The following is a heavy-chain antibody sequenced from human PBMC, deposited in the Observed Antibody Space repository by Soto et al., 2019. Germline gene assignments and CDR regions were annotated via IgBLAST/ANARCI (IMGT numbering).Heavy chain of an antibody. J-gene: IGHJ4*02. D-gene: IGHD3-9*01. CDR2: IYHSGST. CDR1: GGSISSGGYS. Sequence: SETLSLTCAVSGGSISSGGYSWSWIRQPPGKGLEWIGYIYHSGSTYYNPSLKSRVTISVDRSKNQFSLKLSSVTAADTAVYYCARTVRLYYDILTGYPYYFDYWGQGTLVTVSS. V-gene: IGHV4-30-2*01. CDR3: ARTVRLYYDILTGYPYYFDY.